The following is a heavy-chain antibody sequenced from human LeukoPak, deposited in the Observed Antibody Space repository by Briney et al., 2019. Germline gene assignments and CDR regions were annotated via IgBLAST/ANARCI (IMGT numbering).Heavy chain of an antibody. CDR1: GGTFRSYG. Sequence: ASVKVSCKASGGTFRSYGLNWVRQTPGQGLEWMGGIIPIFGTAKYAQKLQGRVTITADESTSTAYMELSSLRSEDTAVYYCARDLYCSSSTSCYDYGMDVWGQGTTVTVSS. CDR2: IIPIFGTA. D-gene: IGHD2-2*01. J-gene: IGHJ6*02. V-gene: IGHV1-69*13. CDR3: ARDLYCSSSTSCYDYGMDV.